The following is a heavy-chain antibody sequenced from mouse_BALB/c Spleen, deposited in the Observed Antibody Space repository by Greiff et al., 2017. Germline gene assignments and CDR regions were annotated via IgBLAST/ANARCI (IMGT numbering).Heavy chain of an antibody. V-gene: IGHV10-1*02. CDR3: VRHVGFYGNYEDYAMDY. Sequence: EVQLVESGGGLVQPKGSLKLSCAASGFTFNTYAMNWVRQAPGKGLEWVARIRSKSNNYATYYADSVKDRFTISRDDSQSMLYLQMNNLKTEDTAMYYCVRHVGFYGNYEDYAMDYWGQGTSVTVSS. CDR1: GFTFNTYA. CDR2: IRSKSNNYAT. D-gene: IGHD2-1*01. J-gene: IGHJ4*01.